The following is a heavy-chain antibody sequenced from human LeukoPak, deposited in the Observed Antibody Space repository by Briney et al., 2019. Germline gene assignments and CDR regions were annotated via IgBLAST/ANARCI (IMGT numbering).Heavy chain of an antibody. V-gene: IGHV5-51*01. D-gene: IGHD7-27*01. CDR1: GYSFTNYW. CDR3: ARRGPLTGDAFDI. Sequence: KDGESLQISCKGSGYSFTNYWIGWVRQLPGKGLEWMGIIYPGDSDTRYSPSFQGQVTISADKSISTAYLQWSSLKASDTAMYYCARRGPLTGDAFDIWGQGTMVTVSS. J-gene: IGHJ3*02. CDR2: IYPGDSDT.